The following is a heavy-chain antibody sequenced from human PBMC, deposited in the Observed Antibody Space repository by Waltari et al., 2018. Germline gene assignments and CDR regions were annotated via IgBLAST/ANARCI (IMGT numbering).Heavy chain of an antibody. V-gene: IGHV4-31*03. CDR3: ARGTAARRCLDS. J-gene: IGHJ4*02. CDR1: GASIHSGTHY. D-gene: IGHD6-6*01. Sequence: QVHLLESGPGLVKLSQTLSLTCNVSGASIHSGTHYWSWIRQDPVNGLEWIGYIYYSGTTYYNPSLKGRVSISIDTSMSQFSLMLTSVTAADTAVYYCARGTAARRCLDSWGQGTLVTVSS. CDR2: IYYSGTT.